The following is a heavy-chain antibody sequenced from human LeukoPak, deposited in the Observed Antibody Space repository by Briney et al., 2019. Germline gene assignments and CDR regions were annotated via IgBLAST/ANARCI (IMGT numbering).Heavy chain of an antibody. CDR1: GFTFIDYD. D-gene: IGHD6-19*01. CDR2: IGIRGDT. Sequence: GGSLRLSCAASGFTFIDYDMHWVRHVIGKGLEWVSAIGIRGDTHYSGSVKGRFTISRENAESSLYLQMNSLRAEDTAVYYCARGGIQVSGIDEFDYWGQGTLATVSS. V-gene: IGHV3-13*01. CDR3: ARGGIQVSGIDEFDY. J-gene: IGHJ4*02.